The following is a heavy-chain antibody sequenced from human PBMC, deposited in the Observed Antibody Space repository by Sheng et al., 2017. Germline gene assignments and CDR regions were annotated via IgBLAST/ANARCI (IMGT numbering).Heavy chain of an antibody. CDR3: ARDAGEDYYLFYYFAL. Sequence: ESGGGVVQPGRSLRLSCATSGFTFNTYAMHWVRQTPGKGLEWVAVISYDGTDQYYADAVKGRFTVSRDNSKNTLFLQLTSLTVEDTAVYYCARDAGEDYYLFYYFALWGQGTLVTVSS. D-gene: IGHD1-26*01. CDR2: ISYDGTDQ. J-gene: IGHJ4*02. V-gene: IGHV3-30*04. CDR1: GFTFNTYA.